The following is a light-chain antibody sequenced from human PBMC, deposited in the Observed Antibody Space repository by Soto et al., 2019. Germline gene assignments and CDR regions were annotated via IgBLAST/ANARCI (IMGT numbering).Light chain of an antibody. CDR3: SSYTSSSTL. Sequence: QSVLTQPASVSGSPGQSITISCTGTSSDVGDYNYVSWYQQHPGKAPKLMIYDVSNRPSGVSNRFSGSKSGNTASLTISGLQAEDEADYYCSSYTSSSTLFGGGTQLTVL. CDR2: DVS. V-gene: IGLV2-14*01. J-gene: IGLJ3*02. CDR1: SSDVGDYNY.